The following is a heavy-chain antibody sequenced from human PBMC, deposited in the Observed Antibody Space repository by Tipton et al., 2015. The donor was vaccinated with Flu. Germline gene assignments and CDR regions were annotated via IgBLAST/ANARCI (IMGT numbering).Heavy chain of an antibody. D-gene: IGHD3-10*01. CDR2: ITSDGRNT. Sequence: SLRLSCAASGFSFSSYWMHWVRQAPGKGLVWVSRITSDGRNTDYADSVKGRFTISRDNAKNTLYLQMNSLRAEDTAVYFCARTYIPNPGHGENYGGQGTLVTVSS. V-gene: IGHV3-74*01. CDR1: GFSFSSYW. J-gene: IGHJ4*02. CDR3: ARTYIPNPGHGENY.